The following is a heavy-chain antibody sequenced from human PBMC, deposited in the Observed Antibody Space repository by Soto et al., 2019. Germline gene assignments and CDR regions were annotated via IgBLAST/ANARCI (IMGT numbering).Heavy chain of an antibody. Sequence: QLQLQESGSGLVKPSQTLSLTCAVSDGSISSGGYSWSWIRQPPGKGLEWIGDIYHSGSSSYNPSLNSRVTISVDRSKNQFALKLSSVTAAGTAVYYCARGAPVLFDYWGQGTLVTVSS. CDR2: IYHSGSS. CDR1: DGSISSGGYS. CDR3: ARGAPVLFDY. J-gene: IGHJ4*02. V-gene: IGHV4-30-2*01.